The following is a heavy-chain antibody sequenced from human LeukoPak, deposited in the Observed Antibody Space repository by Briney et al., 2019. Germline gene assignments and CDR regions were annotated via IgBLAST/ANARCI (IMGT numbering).Heavy chain of an antibody. CDR3: AALVGYCSGGSCYPGN. J-gene: IGHJ4*02. CDR2: IYPGDSDT. Sequence: GESLKISCEGSGYIFTSYWIGWVRQVPGKGLGWMGRIYPGDSDTRYSPSFQGQVTISADKSISTAYLQWSSLNASDTAMYYCAALVGYCSGGSCYPGNWGQGTLVAVSS. V-gene: IGHV5-51*01. CDR1: GYIFTSYW. D-gene: IGHD2-15*01.